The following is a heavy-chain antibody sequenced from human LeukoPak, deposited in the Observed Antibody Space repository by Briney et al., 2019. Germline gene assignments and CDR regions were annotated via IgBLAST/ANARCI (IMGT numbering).Heavy chain of an antibody. Sequence: SETLSLTCAVYGGSFSGYYWSWIRQPPGKGLEWIGEINHSGSTNYNPSLKSRVTISVDTSKNQFSLKLSSVTAADTAVYYCARGVRWVGSPPFDYWGQGTLVTVSS. D-gene: IGHD3-10*01. CDR1: GGSFSGYY. CDR2: INHSGST. J-gene: IGHJ4*02. CDR3: ARGVRWVGSPPFDY. V-gene: IGHV4-34*01.